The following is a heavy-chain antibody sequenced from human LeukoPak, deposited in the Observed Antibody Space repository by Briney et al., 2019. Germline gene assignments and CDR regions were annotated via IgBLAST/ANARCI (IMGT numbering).Heavy chain of an antibody. Sequence: GASVKVSCKASGNTFTGYYMHWVRQAPGQGLEWVGWISPSNGHTNYAQKLQDRVTMTTYTSTSTVYMELRSLRSDDTAVYYCAAYDFWSGYPLDPWGQGTLVTVSS. CDR2: ISPSNGHT. CDR3: AAYDFWSGYPLDP. V-gene: IGHV1-18*04. D-gene: IGHD3-3*01. J-gene: IGHJ5*02. CDR1: GNTFTGYY.